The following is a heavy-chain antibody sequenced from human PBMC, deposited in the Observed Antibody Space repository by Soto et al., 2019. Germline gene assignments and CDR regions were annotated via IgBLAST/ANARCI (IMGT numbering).Heavy chain of an antibody. D-gene: IGHD2-15*01. CDR1: GFTFSSYA. CDR3: AKDVGRDIVVVVALDAFDI. Sequence: PGGSLRLSCAASGFTFSSYAMSWVRQAPGKGLEWVSAISGSGGSTYYADSVKGRFTISRDNSKNTLYLQMNSLRAEDTAVYYCAKDVGRDIVVVVALDAFDIWGQGTMVTVS. V-gene: IGHV3-23*01. J-gene: IGHJ3*02. CDR2: ISGSGGST.